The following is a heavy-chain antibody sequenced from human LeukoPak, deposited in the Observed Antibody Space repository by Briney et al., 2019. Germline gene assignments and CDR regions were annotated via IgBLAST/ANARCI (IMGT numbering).Heavy chain of an antibody. CDR2: IYSGGST. J-gene: IGHJ4*02. CDR3: ARLATDGLYFDY. Sequence: GSLRLSCAASGFTVSSNYMSWVRQAPGKGLEWVSVIYSGGSTYYADSVKGRFTISRDNSKNTLYLQMNSLRAEDTAVYYCARLATDGLYFDYWGQGTLVTVSS. CDR1: GFTVSSNY. V-gene: IGHV3-66*04. D-gene: IGHD2-15*01.